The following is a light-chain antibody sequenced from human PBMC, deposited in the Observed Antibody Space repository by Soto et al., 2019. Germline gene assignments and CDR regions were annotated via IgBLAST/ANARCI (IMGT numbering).Light chain of an antibody. V-gene: IGLV2-14*01. CDR2: EVS. CDR1: SSDIGAYNY. Sequence: QSALTQPASVSGSPGQSITISCTGTSSDIGAYNYVSWYQQHPGKAPKVIIFEVSNRPSGVSNRFSGSKSGNTASLTISGLQPEDEADYHCSSYTSSSTLDVVFGGGTKLTVL. J-gene: IGLJ2*01. CDR3: SSYTSSSTLDVV.